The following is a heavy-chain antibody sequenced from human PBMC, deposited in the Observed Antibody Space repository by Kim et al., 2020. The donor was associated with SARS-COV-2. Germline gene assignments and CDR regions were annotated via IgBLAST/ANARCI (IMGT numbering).Heavy chain of an antibody. J-gene: IGHJ6*02. D-gene: IGHD3-10*01. CDR3: AASGSGYYYYYGMDV. Sequence: QKFQERVTITRDMSTSTAYMELSSLRSEDTAVYYCAASGSGYYYYYGMDVWGQGTTVTVSS. V-gene: IGHV1-58*01.